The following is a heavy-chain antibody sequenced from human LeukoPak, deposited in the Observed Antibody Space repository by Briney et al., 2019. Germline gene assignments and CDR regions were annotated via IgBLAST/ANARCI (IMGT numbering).Heavy chain of an antibody. V-gene: IGHV1-2*02. D-gene: IGHD5-18*01. J-gene: IGHJ6*02. CDR1: GYTFTGYY. CDR3: ASSSRPGYSYGYGLNMDV. Sequence: ASVKVSCKASGYTFTGYYMHWVRQAPGQGLEWMGWINPNSGGTNYAQKFQGRVSMTRDTSISTAYMELSRLRSDDTAVYYCASSSRPGYSYGYGLNMDVWGQGTAVAVSS. CDR2: INPNSGGT.